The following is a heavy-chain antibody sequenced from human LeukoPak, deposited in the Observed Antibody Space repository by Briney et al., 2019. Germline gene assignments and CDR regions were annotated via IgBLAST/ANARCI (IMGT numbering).Heavy chain of an antibody. CDR3: AKDVHSGYDWGAFDI. CDR2: ISSNGGST. D-gene: IGHD5-12*01. CDR1: GFTFSSYA. Sequence: PGGSLRLSCAASGFTFSSYAMHWVRQAPGKGLEYVSAISSNGGSTYYAHSVKGRFTISRDNAKNSLYLQMNSLRAEDMALYYCAKDVHSGYDWGAFDIWGQGTMVTVSS. J-gene: IGHJ3*02. V-gene: IGHV3-64*01.